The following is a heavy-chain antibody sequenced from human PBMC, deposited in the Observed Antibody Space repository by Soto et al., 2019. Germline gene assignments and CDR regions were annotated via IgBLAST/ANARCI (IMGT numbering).Heavy chain of an antibody. CDR2: ISAYDGKT. CDR1: GYTFNTYG. D-gene: IGHD3-3*01. Sequence: ASVKVSCKTSGYTFNTYGVNWVRQAPGQGLELMGWISAYDGKTTYAEKFQGRVTLTTDTSTSTAYMELRSLRSDDTAIYYCARDPHEFWTSYWFDPWGQGTPVTVSS. V-gene: IGHV1-18*01. CDR3: ARDPHEFWTSYWFDP. J-gene: IGHJ5*02.